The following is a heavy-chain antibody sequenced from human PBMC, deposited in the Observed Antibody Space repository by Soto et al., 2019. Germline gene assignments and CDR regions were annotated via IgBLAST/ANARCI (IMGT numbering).Heavy chain of an antibody. Sequence: AGGSLRLSCAASGFTFSSYAMSWVRQAPGKGLEWVAVISYDGSNKYYADSVKGRFTISRDNSKNTLYLQMNSLRAEDTAVYYCARDSGKSKEVAATYYYYGMDVWGQGTTVTVSS. D-gene: IGHD1-26*01. CDR2: ISYDGSNK. J-gene: IGHJ6*02. CDR3: ARDSGKSKEVAATYYYYGMDV. V-gene: IGHV3-30-3*01. CDR1: GFTFSSYA.